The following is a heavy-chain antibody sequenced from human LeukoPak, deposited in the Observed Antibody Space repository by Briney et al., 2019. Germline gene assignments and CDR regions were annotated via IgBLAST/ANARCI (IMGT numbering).Heavy chain of an antibody. CDR3: ARDRAVVTPGGFDP. Sequence: SETLSLTCAVYGGSFSGYYWSWIRQPPGKGLEWIGEINHSGSTNYNPSLKSRVTISVDTSKNQFSLKLSSVTAADTAVYYCARDRAVVTPGGFDPWGQGTLVTVSS. CDR2: INHSGST. J-gene: IGHJ5*02. CDR1: GGSFSGYY. D-gene: IGHD4-23*01. V-gene: IGHV4-34*01.